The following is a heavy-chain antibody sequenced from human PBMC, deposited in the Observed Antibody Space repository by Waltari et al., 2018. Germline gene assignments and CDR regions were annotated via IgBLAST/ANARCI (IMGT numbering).Heavy chain of an antibody. Sequence: QLQLQESGPGLVKPSETLSLTCTVSGGSISSSSYYWGWIRQPPGKWLEWIGSIYYSGSTYSNPSLNSRVTISVDTSKNQFSLKLSSVTAADTAVYYCAREEGIAAERAYWGQGTLVTVSS. CDR2: IYYSGST. V-gene: IGHV4-39*07. D-gene: IGHD6-13*01. J-gene: IGHJ4*02. CDR1: GGSISSSSYY. CDR3: AREEGIAAERAY.